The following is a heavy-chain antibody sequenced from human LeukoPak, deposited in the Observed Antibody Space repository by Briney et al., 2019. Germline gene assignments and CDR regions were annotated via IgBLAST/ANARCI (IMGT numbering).Heavy chain of an antibody. Sequence: PGGSLRLSCAASGFTFSSYWMHWVRQAPGKGLVWVSRINSDGSDTNYADSVKGRFTISRDNSKNTLYLQMNSLRAEDTAVYYCAKDRSGSYLDAFDIWGQGTVVTVSS. CDR2: INSDGSDT. V-gene: IGHV3-74*01. J-gene: IGHJ3*02. CDR1: GFTFSSYW. D-gene: IGHD1-26*01. CDR3: AKDRSGSYLDAFDI.